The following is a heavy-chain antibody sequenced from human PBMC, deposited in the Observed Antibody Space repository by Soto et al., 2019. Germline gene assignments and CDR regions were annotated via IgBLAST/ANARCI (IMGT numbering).Heavy chain of an antibody. Sequence: ASVKVSCKASGYTFTSYGISWVRQAPGQGLEWMGWISAYNGNTNYAQKLQGRVTMTTDTSTSTAYMELRSLRSDDTAVYYCARDRYNWNFPDAFDIWGQGTMVPSPQ. J-gene: IGHJ3*02. CDR2: ISAYNGNT. V-gene: IGHV1-18*01. CDR1: GYTFTSYG. D-gene: IGHD1-7*01. CDR3: ARDRYNWNFPDAFDI.